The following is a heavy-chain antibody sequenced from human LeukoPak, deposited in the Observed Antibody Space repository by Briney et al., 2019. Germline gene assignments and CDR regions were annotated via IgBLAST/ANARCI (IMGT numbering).Heavy chain of an antibody. D-gene: IGHD3-22*01. CDR1: GFTFSSYG. CDR3: AKLPDDYYDTGAFDI. V-gene: IGHV3-30*18. J-gene: IGHJ3*02. CDR2: ISYDGSNK. Sequence: PGGSLRLSCAASGFTFSSYGMHWVRQAPGKGLEWVAVISYDGSNKYYADSVKGRFTISRDNSKNTLHLQMNSLRAEDTAVYYCAKLPDDYYDTGAFDIWGQGTMVTVSS.